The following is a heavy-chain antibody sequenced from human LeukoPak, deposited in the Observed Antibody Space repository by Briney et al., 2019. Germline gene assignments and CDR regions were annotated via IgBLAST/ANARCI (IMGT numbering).Heavy chain of an antibody. Sequence: SETLSLTCTVSGGSISSSSYYWGWIRQPPGKGLEWIGSIYYSGSTYYNPSLKSRVTMSVDTSKNQFSLKLSSVTAADTAVYYCARDNYGGTLDYWGQGTLVTVSS. CDR2: IYYSGST. CDR1: GGSISSSSYY. D-gene: IGHD4-23*01. CDR3: ARDNYGGTLDY. V-gene: IGHV4-39*07. J-gene: IGHJ4*02.